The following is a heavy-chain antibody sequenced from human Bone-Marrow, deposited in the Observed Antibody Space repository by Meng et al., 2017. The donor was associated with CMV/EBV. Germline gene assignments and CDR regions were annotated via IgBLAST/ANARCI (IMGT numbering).Heavy chain of an antibody. Sequence: SCAVSGFTFTDDWMTWVRQAPGKGLGWVANIKQDGTEKYYADSVKDRFTISRDNAHNSLSLQMNYLGADDTAVYHCARGGLAGAADHWGQGTMVTVSS. CDR2: IKQDGTEK. D-gene: IGHD3/OR15-3a*01. V-gene: IGHV3-7*03. CDR3: ARGGLAGAADH. CDR1: GFTFTDDW. J-gene: IGHJ4*02.